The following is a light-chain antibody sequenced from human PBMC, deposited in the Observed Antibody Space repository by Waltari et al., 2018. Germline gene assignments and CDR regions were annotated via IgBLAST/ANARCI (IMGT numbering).Light chain of an antibody. CDR2: GTS. V-gene: IGKV1-8*01. CDR1: QNISNY. Sequence: AIRLTQSPPSFSASPGDRVTITCRASQNISNYLAWYQQKPGKAPNLLIYGTSTLQSGVPSRFSGSGSGTDFTLTISCLQSEDFATYYCQHYFSYPLTFGPGTKVDIK. J-gene: IGKJ3*01. CDR3: QHYFSYPLT.